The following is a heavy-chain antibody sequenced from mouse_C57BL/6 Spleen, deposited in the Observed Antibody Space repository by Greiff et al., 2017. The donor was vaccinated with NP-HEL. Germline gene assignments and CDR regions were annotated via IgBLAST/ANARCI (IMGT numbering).Heavy chain of an antibody. Sequence: VQLQESGAELVKPGASVKISCKASGYAFSSYWMNWVKQRPGKGLEWIGQIYPGDGDTNYNGKFKGKATLTADKSSSTAYMQLSSLTSEDSAVYFCAREGGIYYGKRDYAMDYWGQRTSVTVSS. V-gene: IGHV1-80*01. CDR3: AREGGIYYGKRDYAMDY. CDR2: IYPGDGDT. D-gene: IGHD2-1*01. CDR1: GYAFSSYW. J-gene: IGHJ4*01.